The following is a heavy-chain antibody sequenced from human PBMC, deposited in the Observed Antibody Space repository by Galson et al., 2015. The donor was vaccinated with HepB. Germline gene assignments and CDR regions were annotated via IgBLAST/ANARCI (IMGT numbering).Heavy chain of an antibody. CDR3: ARVGWGPGLDY. CDR1: GFTVSTNS. Sequence: SLRLSCAASGFTVSTNSMTWVRQAPGRGLEWVSVLYAGGSTNYAESVKGRFTTSRHNSNNTVSLQLNSLREEDAGIYYCARVGWGPGLDYWGQGALVTVSS. D-gene: IGHD3-16*01. J-gene: IGHJ4*02. V-gene: IGHV3-53*04. CDR2: LYAGGST.